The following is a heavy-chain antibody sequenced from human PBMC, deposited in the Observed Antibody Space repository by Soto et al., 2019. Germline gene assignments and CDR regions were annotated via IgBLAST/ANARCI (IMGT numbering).Heavy chain of an antibody. D-gene: IGHD4-4*01. CDR2: ITGGGAGI. J-gene: IGHJ4*02. Sequence: EVQLLESGGGLVQPGGSLRLSCAASGFTFNNYAMSWVRQAPGKGLEWVSTITGGGAGIYYADSVKGRFTISRDNSNNMLYLQMNSLRVEDTALYYCAKCFRNYAADNFDNWGQGTLVTVSS. CDR3: AKCFRNYAADNFDN. CDR1: GFTFNNYA. V-gene: IGHV3-23*01.